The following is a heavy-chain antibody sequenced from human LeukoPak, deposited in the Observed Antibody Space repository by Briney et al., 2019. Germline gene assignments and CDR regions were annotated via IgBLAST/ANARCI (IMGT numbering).Heavy chain of an antibody. V-gene: IGHV3-53*05. CDR1: GFTVSSNY. CDR3: AREGRVVVAAIDY. CDR2: IYSGGST. D-gene: IGHD2-15*01. Sequence: GGSLRLSCAASGFTVSSNYMSWVRQAPGKGLEWVSVIYSGGSTYYTDSVKGRFTISRDNSKNTLYLQMNSLRAEDTAVYYCAREGRVVVAAIDYWGQGTLVTVSS. J-gene: IGHJ4*02.